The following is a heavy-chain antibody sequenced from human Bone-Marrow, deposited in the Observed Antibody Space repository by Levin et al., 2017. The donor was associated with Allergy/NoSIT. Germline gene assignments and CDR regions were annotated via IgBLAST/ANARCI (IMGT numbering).Heavy chain of an antibody. V-gene: IGHV3-9*01. CDR1: GFAFDDYA. D-gene: IGHD2-8*02. J-gene: IGHJ6*02. Sequence: GGSLRLSCAASGFAFDDYAMHWVRQAPGKGLEWVSGISWNSDFIGYADSVKGRFTISRDNAKNSLDLQMNSLRLEDTALYYCVREAIHCSGMSCRPNNHMDVWGQGTRVTVSS. CDR3: VREAIHCSGMSCRPNNHMDV. CDR2: ISWNSDFI.